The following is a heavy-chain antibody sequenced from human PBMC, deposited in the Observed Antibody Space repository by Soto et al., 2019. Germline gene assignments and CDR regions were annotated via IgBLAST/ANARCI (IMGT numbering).Heavy chain of an antibody. Sequence: SETLSLTCTVSGDSMNTYYWSWIRQPPGKGLEWIGSIYYSGSTNYNPTLKSRLIISVDTSKSQFSLKLSSVTAADTAVYYCVRFWPPTYSDALTDYTDAFDYWGQGTLVTVSS. D-gene: IGHD3-9*01. CDR2: IYYSGST. V-gene: IGHV4-59*08. CDR3: VRFWPPTYSDALTDYTDAFDY. J-gene: IGHJ4*02. CDR1: GDSMNTYY.